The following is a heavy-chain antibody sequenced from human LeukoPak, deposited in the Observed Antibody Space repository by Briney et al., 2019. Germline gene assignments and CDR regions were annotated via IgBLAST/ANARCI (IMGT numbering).Heavy chain of an antibody. D-gene: IGHD3-9*01. J-gene: IGHJ6*03. V-gene: IGHV1-2*02. CDR2: INPNSGGT. CDR3: ARGLLTGYWKYYYYMDV. CDR1: GYTFTGYY. Sequence: ASVKVSCKASGYTFTGYYMHWVRQAPGQGLEWMGWINPNSGGTNYAQKFQGKVTMTRDTSISTAYMELSRLRSDDTAVYYCARGLLTGYWKYYYYMDVWGKGTTVTISS.